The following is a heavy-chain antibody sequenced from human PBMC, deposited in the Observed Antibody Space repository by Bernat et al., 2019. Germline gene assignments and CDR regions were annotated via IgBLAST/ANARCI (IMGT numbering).Heavy chain of an antibody. CDR3: AKDGAYSSGWYIIDY. J-gene: IGHJ4*02. V-gene: IGHV3-30*18. Sequence: QVQLVESGGVVVQPGRSLRLSCAASGFTFSSYGMHWVRQAPGKGLEWVAVISYDGSNKYYADSVKGRLTISRDNSKNTLYLQMNSLRAEDTAVYYCAKDGAYSSGWYIIDYWGQGTLVTVS. CDR1: GFTFSSYG. D-gene: IGHD6-19*01. CDR2: ISYDGSNK.